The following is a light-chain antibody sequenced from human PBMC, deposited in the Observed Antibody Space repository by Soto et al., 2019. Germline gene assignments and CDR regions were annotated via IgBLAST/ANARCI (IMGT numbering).Light chain of an antibody. J-gene: IGKJ1*01. CDR1: QSVSSY. CDR2: DAS. V-gene: IGKV3-11*01. CDR3: QQRSNWLT. Sequence: EMVLTQSPATLSLSPGERATLSCRASQSVSSYLAWYQQKPGQAPRLLIYDASNRATGIPARFSGSGSGTDFTLTTSSLEPEAFAAYYCQQRSNWLTFGQGTKVDIK.